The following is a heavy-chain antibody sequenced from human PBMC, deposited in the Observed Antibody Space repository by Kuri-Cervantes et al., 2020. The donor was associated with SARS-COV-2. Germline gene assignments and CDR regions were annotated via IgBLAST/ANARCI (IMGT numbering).Heavy chain of an antibody. J-gene: IGHJ4*02. CDR2: IYTSGST. V-gene: IGHV4-61*10. D-gene: IGHD3-9*01. CDR1: GGSISSGSYY. CDR3: ARVSYDILTGYYLSPTFDY. Sequence: SETLFLTCTVSGGSISSGSYYWSWIRQPAGKGLEWIGYIYTSGSTNYNPSLKSRVTISVDTSKNQFSLKLRSVTAADTAVYYCARVSYDILTGYYLSPTFDYWGQGTLVTVSS.